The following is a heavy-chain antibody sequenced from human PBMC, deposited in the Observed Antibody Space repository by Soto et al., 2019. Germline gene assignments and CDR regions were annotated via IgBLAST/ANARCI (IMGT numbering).Heavy chain of an antibody. D-gene: IGHD2-2*01. CDR3: ARENKDVNKSTSISSGFHGMDV. CDR1: GFTFRSHS. Sequence: PGGSLRLCCEGSGFTFRSHSMNWVRQAPGRGLEWVASISTSSSFIYYGDSVRGRFIISRDNAKNSLDLQMDSLRVEDTAVYYCARENKDVNKSTSISSGFHGMDVWGQGITVTVSS. CDR2: ISTSSSFI. V-gene: IGHV3-21*01. J-gene: IGHJ6*02.